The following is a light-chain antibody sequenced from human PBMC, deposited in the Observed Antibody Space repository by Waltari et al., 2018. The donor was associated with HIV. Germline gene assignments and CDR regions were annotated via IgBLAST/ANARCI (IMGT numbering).Light chain of an antibody. CDR1: SSNVGGYHY. CDR2: EVS. V-gene: IGLV2-8*01. CDR3: SSCAGSNNGV. J-gene: IGLJ3*02. Sequence: SALTQTPSASGSPGPSVTISCTGTSSNVGGYHYVSCYQPHPGKAHKLMIYEVSKRPSGVPDRFSGSKSGNTASLTVSGLQAEDEADYYCSSCAGSNNGVFGGGTKLTVL.